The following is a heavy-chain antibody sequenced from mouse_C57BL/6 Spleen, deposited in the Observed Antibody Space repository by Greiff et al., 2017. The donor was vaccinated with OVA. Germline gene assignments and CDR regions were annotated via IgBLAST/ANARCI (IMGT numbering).Heavy chain of an antibody. V-gene: IGHV14-3*01. CDR2: IDPANGNT. J-gene: IGHJ3*01. Sequence: EVQLQQSVAELVRPGASVKLSCTASGFNIQNTYMHWVKQRPEQGLEWIGRIDPANGNTKYAPKFQGKATITADTSSNTAYLQLSSLTSEDTAIYYCARDDYDAYWGQGTLVTVSA. D-gene: IGHD2-4*01. CDR3: ARDDYDAY. CDR1: GFNIQNTY.